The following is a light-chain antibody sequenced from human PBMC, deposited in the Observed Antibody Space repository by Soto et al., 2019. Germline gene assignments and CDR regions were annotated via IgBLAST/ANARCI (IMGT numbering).Light chain of an antibody. V-gene: IGKV3-20*01. CDR3: QQYTGPPTT. CDR1: QTVSSNY. CDR2: GAS. Sequence: EMVMTQSPDPLSLSPGERATLSWMASQTVSSNYLAWCQQRPGQAPRLLIYGASTRAAGIPDRFSGSGSGTDFTLTITRLEPEDSAVYFCQQYTGPPTTFGQGTRLEIK. J-gene: IGKJ5*01.